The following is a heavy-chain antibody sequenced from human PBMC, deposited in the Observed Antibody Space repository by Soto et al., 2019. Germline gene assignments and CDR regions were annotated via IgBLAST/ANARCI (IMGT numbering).Heavy chain of an antibody. J-gene: IGHJ3*02. CDR1: GFTFSSYE. D-gene: IGHD2-21*01. Sequence: GGSLRLSCAASGFTFSSYEMNWVRQAPGKGLEWVSYISSSGSTIYYADSVKGRFTISRDNAKNSLYLQMNSLRAEDTAVYYCARVHGGHWAFDIWGQGTMVTVSS. CDR3: ARVHGGHWAFDI. CDR2: ISSSGSTI. V-gene: IGHV3-48*03.